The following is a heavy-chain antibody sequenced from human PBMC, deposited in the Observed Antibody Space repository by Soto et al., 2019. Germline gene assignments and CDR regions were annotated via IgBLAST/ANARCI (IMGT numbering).Heavy chain of an antibody. CDR1: GYTFTTYA. CDR3: VKHRDCYGNTCYSGEFDP. J-gene: IGHJ5*02. V-gene: IGHV1-3*01. D-gene: IGHD2-15*01. Sequence: ASVKVSCKASGYTFTTYAIHWVRQAPGQRLEWMGYINAGNGNTRYSQKFQDRVTITRDTSANTDYMELSSLRSEDTAVYYCVKHRDCYGNTCYSGEFDPWGQGTLVTVSS. CDR2: INAGNGNT.